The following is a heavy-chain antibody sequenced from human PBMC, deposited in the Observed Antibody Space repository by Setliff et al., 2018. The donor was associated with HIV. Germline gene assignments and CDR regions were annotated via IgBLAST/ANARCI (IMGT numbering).Heavy chain of an antibody. V-gene: IGHV4-39*07. Sequence: SETLSLTCSVSGGSISSSTYYWGWIRQPPGKGLEWIGDIFYTGSTYYNPSLKSRVAISVDTSENQFSLKLNSVTAADTAVYYCARDRGIYNTAKGLDYWGQGTLVTVSS. CDR2: IFYTGST. D-gene: IGHD3-10*01. J-gene: IGHJ4*02. CDR3: ARDRGIYNTAKGLDY. CDR1: GGSISSSTYY.